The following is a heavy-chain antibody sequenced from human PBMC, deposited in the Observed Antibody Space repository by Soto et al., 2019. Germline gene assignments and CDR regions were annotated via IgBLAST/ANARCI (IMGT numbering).Heavy chain of an antibody. V-gene: IGHV1-3*01. CDR1: GYTFTSYA. J-gene: IGHJ4*02. D-gene: IGHD2-2*01. Sequence: QVQLVQSGAEVKKPGASVKVSCKASGYTFTSYAMHWVRQAPGQRLEWMGWINAGNGNTKYSQKFQGRVTITRDTSARTAYMELSSLRSEDTAVYYCARVGCSSTSCYRGDYFDYWGQGTLVTVSS. CDR3: ARVGCSSTSCYRGDYFDY. CDR2: INAGNGNT.